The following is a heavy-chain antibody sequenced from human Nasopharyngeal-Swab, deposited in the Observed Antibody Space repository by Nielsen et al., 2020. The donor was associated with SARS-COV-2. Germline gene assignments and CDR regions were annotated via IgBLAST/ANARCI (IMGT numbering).Heavy chain of an antibody. CDR1: GYTFTSYY. D-gene: IGHD2-15*01. V-gene: IGHV1-46*01. CDR3: ARDREVVVVAATNNWFDP. J-gene: IGHJ5*02. CDR2: INPSGGST. Sequence: ASVKVSCKASGYTFTSYYMHWVRQAPGQGLEWMEIINPSGGSTSYAQKFQGRVTMTRDTSTSTVYMELSSLRSEDTAVYYCARDREVVVVAATNNWFDPWGQGTLVTVSS.